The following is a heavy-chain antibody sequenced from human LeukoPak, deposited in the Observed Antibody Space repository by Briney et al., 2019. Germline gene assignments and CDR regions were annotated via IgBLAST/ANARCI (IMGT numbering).Heavy chain of an antibody. D-gene: IGHD1-26*01. Sequence: ASVKVSCKASGYTSTSYGISWVRQAPGQGLEWMGWISAYNGNTNYAQKLQGRVTMTTDTSTSTAYMELRSLRSDDTAVYYCAYGTWELLYFDYWGQGTLVTVSS. J-gene: IGHJ4*02. CDR1: GYTSTSYG. V-gene: IGHV1-18*01. CDR2: ISAYNGNT. CDR3: AYGTWELLYFDY.